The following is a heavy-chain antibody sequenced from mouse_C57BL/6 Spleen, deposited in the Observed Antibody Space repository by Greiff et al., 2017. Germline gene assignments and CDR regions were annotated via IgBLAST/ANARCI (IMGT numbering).Heavy chain of an antibody. CDR2: IDPSDSET. CDR1: GYTFTSYW. J-gene: IGHJ4*01. D-gene: IGHD2-4*01. V-gene: IGHV1-52*01. CDR3: ARFDYDGGMDY. Sequence: QVQLQQPGAELVRPGSSVKLSCKASGYTFTSYWMHWVKQRPIQGLEWIGNIDPSDSETPYNQKFKDKATLTVDKSSSTAYMQLSSLTSEDSAVDCCARFDYDGGMDYWGQGTSVTVSS.